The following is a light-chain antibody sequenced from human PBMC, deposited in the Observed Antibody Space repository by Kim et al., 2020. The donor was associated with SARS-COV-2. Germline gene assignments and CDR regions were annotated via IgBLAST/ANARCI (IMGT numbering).Light chain of an antibody. CDR2: VAS. CDR3: LQNNDYPRT. CDR1: QGISKY. J-gene: IGKJ1*01. V-gene: IGKV1-17*03. Sequence: DIQMTQSPSAMSASVGDRVTITCRASQGISKYLAWFQQKPGKVPKRLIYVASSLQSGVPSRFSGSGSGTELSLTISSLQPEDFATYCCLQNNDYPRTFGQGTKVDIK.